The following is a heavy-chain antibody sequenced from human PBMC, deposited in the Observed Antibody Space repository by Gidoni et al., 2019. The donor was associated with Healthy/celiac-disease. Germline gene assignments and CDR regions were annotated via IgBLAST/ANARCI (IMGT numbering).Heavy chain of an antibody. CDR2: IYYSGST. CDR3: ARLASTYCSSTSCYPLDY. V-gene: IGHV4-39*01. J-gene: IGHJ4*02. CDR1: GGSISSSSYY. D-gene: IGHD2-2*01. Sequence: QLQLQESGPGLVKPSETLSLTCTVSGGSISSSSYYWGWIRPPPGKGLEWIGSIYYSGSTYYNPSLKSRVTISVDTSKNQFSLKLSSVTAADTAVYYCARLASTYCSSTSCYPLDYWGQGTLVTVSS.